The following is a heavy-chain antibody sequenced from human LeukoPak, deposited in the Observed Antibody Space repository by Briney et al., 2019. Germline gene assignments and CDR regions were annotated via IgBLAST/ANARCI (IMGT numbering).Heavy chain of an antibody. CDR1: GGSISSSSYY. CDR2: IYNSGTT. CDR3: ASRVYGLGSFNY. Sequence: SETLSLTCTVSGGSISSSSYYWGWIRQPPGKGLEWIGSIYNSGTTYYNPSLKSRVTISVDTSKNQFSLKVSSVTAADTAVYYCASRVYGLGSFNYWGQGTLVTVSS. D-gene: IGHD3-10*01. V-gene: IGHV4-39*01. J-gene: IGHJ4*01.